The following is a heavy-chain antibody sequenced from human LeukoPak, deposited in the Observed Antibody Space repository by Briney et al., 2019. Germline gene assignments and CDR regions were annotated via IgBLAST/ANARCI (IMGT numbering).Heavy chain of an antibody. D-gene: IGHD3-10*01. CDR2: INPNSGGT. Sequence: ASVKVSCKASGYTFTGYYMHWVRQAPGQGLEWMGWINPNSGGTNYAQKFQGRVTMTEDTSTDTAYMELSSLRSEDTAVYYCATDSRGGSGSYYPSGWGQGTLVTVSS. CDR3: ATDSRGGSGSYYPSG. J-gene: IGHJ4*02. CDR1: GYTFTGYY. V-gene: IGHV1-2*02.